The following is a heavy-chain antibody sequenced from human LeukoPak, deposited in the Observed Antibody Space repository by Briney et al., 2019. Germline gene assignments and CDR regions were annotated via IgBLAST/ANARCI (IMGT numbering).Heavy chain of an antibody. CDR1: GFTFSNAW. CDR3: TRTQAYFGGDCV. V-gene: IGHV3-15*01. D-gene: IGHD2-21*02. J-gene: IGHJ4*02. CDR2: IKSKTDGGTT. Sequence: GGSLRLSCAASGFTFSNAWMSWVRQAPGKGLEWVGRIKSKTDGGTTDYAAPVKGRFTISRDDSKNTLYLQMNSLKTEDTAVYYCTRTQAYFGGDCVWGQGTLVTVSS.